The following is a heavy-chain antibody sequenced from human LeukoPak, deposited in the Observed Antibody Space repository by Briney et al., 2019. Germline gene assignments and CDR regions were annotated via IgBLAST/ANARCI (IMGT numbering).Heavy chain of an antibody. V-gene: IGHV3-23*01. CDR3: AKRSGLSGYYYATVDY. D-gene: IGHD3-22*01. CDR2: ISGSGGST. CDR1: GFTFSSYG. J-gene: IGHJ4*02. Sequence: GGSLRLSCAASGFTFSSYGMHWVRQAPGKGLEWVSAISGSGGSTYYADSVKGRFTISRDNSKNTLYLQMNSLRAEDTAVYYCAKRSGLSGYYYATVDYWGQGTLVTVSS.